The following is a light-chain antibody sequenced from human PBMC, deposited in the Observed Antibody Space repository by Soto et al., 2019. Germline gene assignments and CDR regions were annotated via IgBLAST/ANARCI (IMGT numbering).Light chain of an antibody. V-gene: IGKV3-15*01. CDR2: GAS. CDR3: QQRSNWPT. Sequence: EIVMTQSPATLSVSPGERATLSCRASQSVSSNLAWYQQKPGHAPRLRIYGASTRATGIPARFSGSGSGTEFTLTISSLQSEDSAVYYCQQRSNWPTFGQGTRLEIK. J-gene: IGKJ5*01. CDR1: QSVSSN.